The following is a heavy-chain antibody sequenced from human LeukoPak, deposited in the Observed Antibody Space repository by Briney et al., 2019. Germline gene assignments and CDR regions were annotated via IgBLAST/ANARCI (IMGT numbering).Heavy chain of an antibody. CDR1: GGTFSSYA. V-gene: IGHV1-69*01. CDR2: IIPIFGTA. Sequence: SVKVSCKASGGTFSSYAISWVRQAPGQGLEWMGGIIPIFGTANYAQKFQGRVTITANESTSTAYMELSSLRSEDTAVYYCARGTMVRGVLKGPLDYWGQGTLVTVSS. J-gene: IGHJ4*02. CDR3: ARGTMVRGVLKGPLDY. D-gene: IGHD3-10*01.